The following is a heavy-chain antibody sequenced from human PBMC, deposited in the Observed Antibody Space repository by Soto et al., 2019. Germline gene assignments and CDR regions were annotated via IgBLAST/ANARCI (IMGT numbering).Heavy chain of an antibody. J-gene: IGHJ5*02. CDR3: ARLHSSSWSNWFDP. CDR2: MYYSGST. Sequence: QVQLQESGPGLVKPSETLSLTCIVSGGSISSYYWSWIRQPPGKGLEWIGYMYYSGSTNYNPSLKSRLTISVETSKNHFSLMLSTVPAADAAVYYCARLHSSSWSNWFDPWGQGTLVTVSS. V-gene: IGHV4-59*08. D-gene: IGHD6-13*01. CDR1: GGSISSYY.